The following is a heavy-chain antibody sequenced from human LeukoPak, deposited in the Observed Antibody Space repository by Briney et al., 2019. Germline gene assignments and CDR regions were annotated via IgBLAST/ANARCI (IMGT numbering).Heavy chain of an antibody. V-gene: IGHV3-53*01. CDR3: VRDDLGIAYAFDI. CDR1: GFTVSSNF. Sequence: PGGSLRLSCAASGFTVSSNFMTWVRQAPGKGLEWVSVIYSNDTTYYANSVKGRFTISRDSSKNTVYLQVTRLRAEDTAVYYCVRDDLGIAYAFDIWGQGTMVTVSS. CDR2: IYSNDTT. J-gene: IGHJ3*02. D-gene: IGHD6-13*01.